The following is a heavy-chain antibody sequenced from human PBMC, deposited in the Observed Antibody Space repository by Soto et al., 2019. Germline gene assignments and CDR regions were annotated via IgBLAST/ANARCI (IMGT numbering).Heavy chain of an antibody. D-gene: IGHD6-6*01. CDR1: GDSISRSGYY. J-gene: IGHJ6*02. CDR2: INHSGST. V-gene: IGHV4-34*01. Sequence: CTVSGDSISRSGYYWSWIRQPPGKGLEWIGEINHSGSTNYNPSLKSRATISVDTSKNQFSLKLSSVTAADTAVYYCARGRNAARPRDPYYYYYGMDVWGQGTTVTV. CDR3: ARGRNAARPRDPYYYYYGMDV.